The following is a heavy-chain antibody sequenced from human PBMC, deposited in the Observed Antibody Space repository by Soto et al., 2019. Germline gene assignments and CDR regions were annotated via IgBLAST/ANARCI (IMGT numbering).Heavy chain of an antibody. Sequence: EVQLLESGGGLVQSGGSLRLSCIASGVTFSTYAMSWVRQAPGKGLEWVSAISGSGGSTYYADSVKGRFTISRDNSKNTLYLQMNSLRAEDTAVYYCAKQRAGFGSGSDTYYFDNWGQGPLVTVSS. V-gene: IGHV3-23*01. CDR2: ISGSGGST. D-gene: IGHD3-10*01. CDR3: AKQRAGFGSGSDTYYFDN. J-gene: IGHJ4*02. CDR1: GVTFSTYA.